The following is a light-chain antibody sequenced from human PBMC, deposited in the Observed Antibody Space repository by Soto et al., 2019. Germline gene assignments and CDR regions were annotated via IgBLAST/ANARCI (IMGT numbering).Light chain of an antibody. CDR3: QQYGSSPPT. Sequence: EIVLTQSPGTLSLSPGERATLSCRASQSVSSSYLAWYQQKSGQAPRLLIQGASSRATGIPDRFSGSGSGTDFTLTISSLEPEDVAVYYCQQYGSSPPTFGQGTKLEIK. V-gene: IGKV3-20*01. J-gene: IGKJ2*01. CDR2: GAS. CDR1: QSVSSSY.